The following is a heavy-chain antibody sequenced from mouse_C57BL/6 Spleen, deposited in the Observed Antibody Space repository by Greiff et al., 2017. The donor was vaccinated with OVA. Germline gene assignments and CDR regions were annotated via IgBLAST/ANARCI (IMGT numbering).Heavy chain of an antibody. CDR1: GFTFSDYY. CDR2: INYDGSST. D-gene: IGHD2-12*01. Sequence: EVQVVESEGGLVQPGSSMKLSCTASGFTFSDYYMAWVRQVPEKGLEWVANINYDGSSTYYLDSLKSRFIISRVNAKNILYLQMSSLKSEDTATYYCARDRGRQGWYFDVWGTGTTVTVSS. CDR3: ARDRGRQGWYFDV. V-gene: IGHV5-16*01. J-gene: IGHJ1*03.